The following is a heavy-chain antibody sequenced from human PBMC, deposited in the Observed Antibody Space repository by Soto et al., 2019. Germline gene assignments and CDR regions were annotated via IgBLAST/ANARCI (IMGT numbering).Heavy chain of an antibody. J-gene: IGHJ6*02. CDR2: FDPEDGET. CDR1: GYTLTELS. D-gene: IGHD6-6*01. V-gene: IGHV1-24*01. CDR3: ATGVPGYSSSSPRHYGMDV. Sequence: GASVKVSCKVSGYTLTELSMHWVRQAPGKGLEWMGGFDPEDGETIYAQKFQGRVTMTEDTSTDTAYMELSSLRSEDTAVYYCATGVPGYSSSSPRHYGMDVWGQGTKVTVSS.